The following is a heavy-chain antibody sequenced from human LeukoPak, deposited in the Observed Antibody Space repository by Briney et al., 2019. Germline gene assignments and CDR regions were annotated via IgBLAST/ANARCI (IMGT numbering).Heavy chain of an antibody. Sequence: GTSLRLSCAASGFTFSSNSMNWVRQAPGKGLEWVSYISGTSDAIYYADSVKGRFTISRDNAKNSLYLQMKSLRAEDTAMYYCARDANYGDSGLDYWGQGTLVTVSS. D-gene: IGHD4-17*01. V-gene: IGHV3-48*04. CDR3: ARDANYGDSGLDY. CDR2: ISGTSDAI. J-gene: IGHJ4*02. CDR1: GFTFSSNS.